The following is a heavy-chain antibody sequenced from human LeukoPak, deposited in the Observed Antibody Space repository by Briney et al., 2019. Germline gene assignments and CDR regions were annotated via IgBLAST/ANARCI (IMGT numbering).Heavy chain of an antibody. CDR1: GFSVSRNH. CDR2: TYGDGST. D-gene: IGHD1-1*01. J-gene: IGHJ4*02. Sequence: GGSLRLSCAASGFSVSRNHMSWVRQAPGKGLEWVSMTYGDGSTNYADPVKGRFTISRDNSKNTLYLQINSLRVEDTAVYYCASGSNRVFDYWGQGTLVTVSS. V-gene: IGHV3-53*01. CDR3: ASGSNRVFDY.